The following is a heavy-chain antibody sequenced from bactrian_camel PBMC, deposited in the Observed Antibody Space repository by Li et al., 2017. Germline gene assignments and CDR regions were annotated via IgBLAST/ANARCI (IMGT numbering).Heavy chain of an antibody. V-gene: IGHV3S53*01. Sequence: QVQLVESGGGSVQAGGSLRLSCAASGYTYSAGCMGWFRQAPGKEREFLSRITAAGTPGYADSVKGRFTISKDNAKNTLYLQMNSLRPEDTAMYYCAADRRVCWRIDRYNFWGQGTQVTVS. CDR2: ITAAGTP. J-gene: IGHJ4*01. CDR1: GYTYSAGC. D-gene: IGHD1*01. CDR3: AADRRVCWRIDRYNF.